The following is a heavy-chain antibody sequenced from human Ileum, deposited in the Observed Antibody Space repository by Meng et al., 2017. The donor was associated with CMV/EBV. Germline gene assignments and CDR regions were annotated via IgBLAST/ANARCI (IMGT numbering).Heavy chain of an antibody. CDR3: ARDVDSYGMDV. J-gene: IGHJ6*02. CDR1: GGSISSYY. V-gene: IGHV4-59*01. D-gene: IGHD5-12*01. CDR2: IYYSGST. Sequence: ESLKISCTVAGGSISSYYWSWIRQPPGKGLEWIGYIYYSGSTNYNPSLKSRVTISVDTSKNQFSLKLSSVTAADTAVYYCARDVDSYGMDVWGQGTTVTVSS.